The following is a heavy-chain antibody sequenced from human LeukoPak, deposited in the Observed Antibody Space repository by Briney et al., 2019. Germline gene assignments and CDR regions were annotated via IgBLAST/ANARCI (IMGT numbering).Heavy chain of an antibody. J-gene: IGHJ4*02. D-gene: IGHD6-19*01. Sequence: GGSLRLSCAAAGFTFSNAWMSWVRQAPGKGLEWVGRIKSKTDGGTTDYAAPVKGRFTISRDDSKNTLYLQMSSLKTEDTAVYYCTAAVAGTWFDYWGQGTLVTVSS. V-gene: IGHV3-15*01. CDR3: TAAVAGTWFDY. CDR1: GFTFSNAW. CDR2: IKSKTDGGTT.